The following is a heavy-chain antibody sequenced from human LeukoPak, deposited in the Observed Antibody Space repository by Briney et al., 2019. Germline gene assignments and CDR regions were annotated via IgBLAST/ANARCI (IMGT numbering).Heavy chain of an antibody. CDR3: ARGALYYMDV. J-gene: IGHJ6*03. Sequence: GGSLRLSCAASGFTFSSYAMNWVRQAPGKGLEWVSGLSGSGRGGSTYYADSVKGRFIISRDNSKNTLYVQMNSLRAEDTAVYYCARGALYYMDVWGKGTTVTISS. CDR1: GFTFSSYA. V-gene: IGHV3-23*01. CDR2: LSGSGRGGST.